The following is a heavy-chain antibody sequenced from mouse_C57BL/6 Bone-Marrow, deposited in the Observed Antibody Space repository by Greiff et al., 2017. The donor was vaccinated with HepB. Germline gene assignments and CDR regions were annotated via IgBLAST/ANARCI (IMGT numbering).Heavy chain of an antibody. CDR3: VRRRDYSNNGWYLDV. D-gene: IGHD2-5*01. Sequence: EVQLVESGGGLVQPKGSLTLSCAASGFSFNTYAMTWVRQAPGKGLEWVARIRSKSNNYATYYADSVKDRFTISSDDSESMLYLQMNNLKTEDTAMYYCVRRRDYSNNGWYLDVWGTGTRVTVAS. CDR1: GFSFNTYA. V-gene: IGHV10-1*01. CDR2: IRSKSNNYAT. J-gene: IGHJ1*03.